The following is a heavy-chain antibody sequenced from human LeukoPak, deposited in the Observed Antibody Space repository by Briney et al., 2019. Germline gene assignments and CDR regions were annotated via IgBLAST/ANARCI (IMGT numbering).Heavy chain of an antibody. D-gene: IGHD3-10*01. V-gene: IGHV3-23*01. J-gene: IGHJ4*02. CDR3: AKDPDGSGYFDY. CDR2: ISGSGGST. CDR1: GFTFSSYA. Sequence: PGGSLRLSCAASGFTFSSYAMSWVRQAPGKGLEWVSAISGSGGSTYYADSVKGRFTISRDNSKNTLHLQMNSLRAEDTAVYYCAKDPDGSGYFDYWGQGTLVTVSS.